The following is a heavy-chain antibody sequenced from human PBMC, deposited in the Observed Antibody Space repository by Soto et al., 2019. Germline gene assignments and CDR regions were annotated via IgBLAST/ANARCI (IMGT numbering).Heavy chain of an antibody. J-gene: IGHJ4*02. Sequence: EVQLVESGGGLVQPGGSLRLSCSASGFTFSSYAMHWVRQAPGKGLEYVSVISSNGGNTYYADSVKGRFTISRDNSKNTLYLQMSSLRAEDTAVYYCVKILQYSYGLPHWGQGTLVTVSS. CDR2: ISSNGGNT. D-gene: IGHD5-18*01. CDR3: VKILQYSYGLPH. CDR1: GFTFSSYA. V-gene: IGHV3-64D*06.